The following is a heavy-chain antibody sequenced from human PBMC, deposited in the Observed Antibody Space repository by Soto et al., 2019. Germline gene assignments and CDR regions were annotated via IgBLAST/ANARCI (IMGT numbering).Heavy chain of an antibody. CDR2: ISGSGGST. Sequence: HPGGSLRLSCAASGFTFSSYAMSWVRQAPGKGLEWVSAISGSGGSTYYADSVKGRFTISRDNSKNTLNLQMNSLRAEDTAVYYCAKDSFPYSGSYPFPLDYWGQGTLVTVSS. CDR3: AKDSFPYSGSYPFPLDY. D-gene: IGHD1-26*01. CDR1: GFTFSSYA. J-gene: IGHJ4*02. V-gene: IGHV3-23*01.